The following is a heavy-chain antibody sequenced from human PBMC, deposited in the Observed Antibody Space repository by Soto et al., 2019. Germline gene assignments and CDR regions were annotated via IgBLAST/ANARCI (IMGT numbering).Heavy chain of an antibody. CDR1: GGTFSSYT. Sequence: QVQLVQSGAEVKKPGSSVKVSCKASGGTFSSYTISWVRQAPGQGLEWMGRIIPILGIANYAQKFQGRVTITADKSTSTAYMELSSLRSEDPAGYYCAMLSVRGVIAADYWGQGTLVTVCS. CDR2: IIPILGIA. J-gene: IGHJ4*02. CDR3: AMLSVRGVIAADY. D-gene: IGHD3-10*02. V-gene: IGHV1-69*02.